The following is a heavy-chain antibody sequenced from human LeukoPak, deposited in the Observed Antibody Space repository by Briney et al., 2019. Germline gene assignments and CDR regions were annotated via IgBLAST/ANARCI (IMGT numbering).Heavy chain of an antibody. D-gene: IGHD2-2*01. CDR1: GYSFTSYW. CDR3: ARPVYCSSTSCPGPFDI. V-gene: IGHV5-51*01. CDR2: SYPGDSDT. J-gene: IGHJ3*02. Sequence: GGSLEISCQGSGYSFTSYWSGWARRLPGKGRGGMGISYPGDSDTRYSPSFQGQVTISADKSISTAYLQWSSLKASDTAMYYCARPVYCSSTSCPGPFDIWGQGTMVTVSS.